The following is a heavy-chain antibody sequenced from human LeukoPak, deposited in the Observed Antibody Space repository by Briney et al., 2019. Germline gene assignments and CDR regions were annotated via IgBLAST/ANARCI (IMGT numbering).Heavy chain of an antibody. Sequence: PSETLSLTCAVYGGSFSGYYWSWIRQPPGKGLEWIGEINHSGSTNYNPSLKSRVTISVDTSKNQFSLKLSSVTAADTAIFYCARSHYYDSSGSHNNWFDPWGQGALVTVSS. D-gene: IGHD3-22*01. V-gene: IGHV4-34*01. CDR2: INHSGST. CDR3: ARSHYYDSSGSHNNWFDP. CDR1: GGSFSGYY. J-gene: IGHJ5*02.